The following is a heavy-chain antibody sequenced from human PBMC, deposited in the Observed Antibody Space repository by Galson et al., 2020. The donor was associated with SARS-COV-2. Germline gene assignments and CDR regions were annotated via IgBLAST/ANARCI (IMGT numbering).Heavy chain of an antibody. CDR1: GGSISSSSYY. CDR3: ARDRGYSYGPDY. CDR2: IYYSGST. Sequence: SETLSLTCAVSGGSISSSSYYWGWIRQPPGKGLEWIGSIYYSGSTYYNPSLKSRVTISVDTSKNQFSLKLSSVTAADTAVYYCARDRGYSYGPDYWGQGTLVTVAS. D-gene: IGHD5-18*01. V-gene: IGHV4-39*07. J-gene: IGHJ4*02.